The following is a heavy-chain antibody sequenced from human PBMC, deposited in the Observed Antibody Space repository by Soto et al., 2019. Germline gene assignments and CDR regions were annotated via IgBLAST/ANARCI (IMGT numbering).Heavy chain of an antibody. D-gene: IGHD2-21*01. CDR1: GFTFSSYG. CDR2: ISYDGSNK. CDR3: AKGPPAYAFGSIDY. V-gene: IGHV3-30*18. J-gene: IGHJ4*02. Sequence: QVQLVESGGGVVQPGRSLRLSCAASGFTFSSYGMHWVRQAPGKGLEWVAVISYDGSNKYYADSVKGRFTISRDNSKNTLYLQMNSLRAEDTAVYYCAKGPPAYAFGSIDYWGQGTLVTVSS.